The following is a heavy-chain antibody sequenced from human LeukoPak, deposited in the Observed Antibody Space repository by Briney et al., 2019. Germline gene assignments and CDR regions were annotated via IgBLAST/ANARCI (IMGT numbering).Heavy chain of an antibody. Sequence: GGSLRLSCAASGFTFSSYAMSWVRQAPGKGLEWVSAISGSGGSTYYADSVKGRFTISRDNSKNTLYLQMNSLRAEDTAVYYCAKDLAAYYYGSGSYYSTPAPQIFDYWGQGTLVTVSS. CDR1: GFTFSSYA. CDR2: ISGSGGST. V-gene: IGHV3-23*01. J-gene: IGHJ4*02. CDR3: AKDLAAYYYGSGSYYSTPAPQIFDY. D-gene: IGHD3-10*01.